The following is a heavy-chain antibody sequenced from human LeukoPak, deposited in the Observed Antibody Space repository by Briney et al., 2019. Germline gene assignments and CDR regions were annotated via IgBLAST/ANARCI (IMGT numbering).Heavy chain of an antibody. CDR3: ARDVVGEPPNYYYGMDV. J-gene: IGHJ6*02. Sequence: PGRSLRLSCAASGFTFSSYAMHWVRQAPGKGLEWVAVISYDGSNKYYADSVKGRFTISRDNSKNTLYLQMNSLRDEDTAVYYCARDVVGEPPNYYYGMDVWGQGTTVTVSS. CDR2: ISYDGSNK. D-gene: IGHD1-14*01. CDR1: GFTFSSYA. V-gene: IGHV3-30*04.